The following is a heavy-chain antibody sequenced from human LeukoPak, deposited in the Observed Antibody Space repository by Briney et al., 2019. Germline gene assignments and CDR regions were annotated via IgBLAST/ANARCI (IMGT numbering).Heavy chain of an antibody. CDR2: IQNDGNNK. CDR3: ARDWGTLSLYLVN. D-gene: IGHD3-16*01. V-gene: IGHV3-30*02. CDR1: GFTFSSNG. Sequence: PGGSLRLSCAASGFTFSSNGMHWVRQAPGKGLEWVAFIQNDGNNKKYADSVKGRFTISRDNSKNTLYLQMNSLTAEDTAVYYCARDWGTLSLYLVNWGQGTLVTVSS. J-gene: IGHJ4*02.